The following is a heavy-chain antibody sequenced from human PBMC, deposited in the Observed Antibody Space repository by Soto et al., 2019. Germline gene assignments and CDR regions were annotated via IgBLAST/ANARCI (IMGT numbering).Heavy chain of an antibody. CDR3: ARLIKTTARSHWFDP. J-gene: IGHJ5*02. CDR2: ISSSGSTI. V-gene: IGHV3-48*03. D-gene: IGHD4-17*01. CDR1: VFTFSSYE. Sequence: PGGALRRSCAASVFTFSSYEMNWVRQAPGKGLEWVSYISSSGSTIYYADSVKGRFTISRDNAENSLYLQMNSLRAEDTAVYYCARLIKTTARSHWFDPWGQGTLVTVSS.